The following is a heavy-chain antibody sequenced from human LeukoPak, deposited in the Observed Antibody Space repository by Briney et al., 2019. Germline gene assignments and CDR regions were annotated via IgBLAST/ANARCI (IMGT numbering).Heavy chain of an antibody. Sequence: PSETLSLTCAVYGGSFSGYYWSWIRQPAGKGLEWIGRIYASGSTNYNPSPKSRVTMSLDTSKNQFSLNLSSVTAADTAVYYCARKALPGNWFDPWGQGTLVTVSS. CDR1: GGSFSGYY. CDR3: ARKALPGNWFDP. V-gene: IGHV4-59*10. J-gene: IGHJ5*02. CDR2: IYASGST.